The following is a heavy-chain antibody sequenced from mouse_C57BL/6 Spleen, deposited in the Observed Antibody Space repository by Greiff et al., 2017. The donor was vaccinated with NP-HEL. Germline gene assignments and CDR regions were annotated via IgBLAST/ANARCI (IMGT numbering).Heavy chain of an antibody. CDR3: ASFITTVVATRYFDV. Sequence: VQLQQSGPGLVKPSQSLSLTCSVTGYSITSGYYWNWIRQFPGNKLEWMGYISYDGSNNYNPSLKNRISITRDTSKNQFFLKLNSVTTEDTATYYCASFITTVVATRYFDVWGTGTTVTVSS. CDR1: GYSITSGYY. CDR2: ISYDGSN. V-gene: IGHV3-6*01. J-gene: IGHJ1*03. D-gene: IGHD1-1*01.